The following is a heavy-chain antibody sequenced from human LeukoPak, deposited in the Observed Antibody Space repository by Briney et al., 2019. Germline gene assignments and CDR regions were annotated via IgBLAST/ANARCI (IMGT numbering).Heavy chain of an antibody. CDR3: EKDQGRGTYSFDY. V-gene: IGHV3-30*02. CDR2: MPYDGGNK. CDR1: GFTFSRDN. J-gene: IGHJ4*02. Sequence: GGSLRLSCAASGFTFSRDNLHWVRQAPGKGLEWVAFMPYDGGNKYYADSVKGRFTISRDNSKNTLYLEMNSLTAGDTAVYYCEKDQGRGTYSFDYWGQGTLVTVSS. D-gene: IGHD1-26*01.